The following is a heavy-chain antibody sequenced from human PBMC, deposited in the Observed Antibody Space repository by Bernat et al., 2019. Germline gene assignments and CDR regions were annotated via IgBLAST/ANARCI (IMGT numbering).Heavy chain of an antibody. CDR1: GFTFSSYS. J-gene: IGHJ6*02. CDR2: ISSSSSYI. V-gene: IGHV3-21*01. CDR3: ARNPRAYGDYGRSRYGMDV. D-gene: IGHD4-17*01. Sequence: EVQLVESGGGLVKPGGSLRLSCAASGFTFSSYSMNWVRQAPGKGLEWVSSISSSSSYIYYAESVKGRFTISRDNAKNSLYLQMNSLRAEDTAVYYCARNPRAYGDYGRSRYGMDVWGQGTPVTVSS.